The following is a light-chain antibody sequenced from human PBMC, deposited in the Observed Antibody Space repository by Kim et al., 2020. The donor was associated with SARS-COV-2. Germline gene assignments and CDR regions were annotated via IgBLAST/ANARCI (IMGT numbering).Light chain of an antibody. V-gene: IGLV2-23*02. CDR3: CSHGL. CDR2: EVS. Sequence: QSALTQPAPVSGSPGQSITISCTGTSSDVGSYNLVSWYQQHPGKAPKLMIYEVSKRPSGVSNRFSGSKSGNTASLTISGLQAEDEADYYCCSHGLFGGGTQLTVL. CDR1: SSDVGSYNL. J-gene: IGLJ2*01.